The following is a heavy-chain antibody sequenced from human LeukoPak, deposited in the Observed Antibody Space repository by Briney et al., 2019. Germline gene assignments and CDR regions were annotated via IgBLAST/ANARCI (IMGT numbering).Heavy chain of an antibody. V-gene: IGHV4-39*07. J-gene: IGHJ3*02. CDR3: ASSWPNYDSSGYYYAGDAFDI. CDR2: IYYSGST. D-gene: IGHD3-22*01. Sequence: SETLSLTCTVSGGSISSSSYYWGWIRQPPGKGLEWIGSIYYSGSTYYNPSLKSRVTISVDTSKNQFSLKLSSVTAADTAVYYRASSWPNYDSSGYYYAGDAFDIWGQGTMVTVSS. CDR1: GGSISSSSYY.